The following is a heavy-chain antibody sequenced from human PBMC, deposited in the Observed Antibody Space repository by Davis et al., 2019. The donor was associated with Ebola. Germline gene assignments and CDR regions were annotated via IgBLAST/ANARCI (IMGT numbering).Heavy chain of an antibody. CDR3: ARGALGLLLDYYYGMDV. CDR2: INPNSGGT. Sequence: AASVKVSCKASGYTFTGYYMHWVRQAPGQGLEWMGWINPNSGGTNYSQKFQGRVTITRDTSASTAYMELSSLRSEDTAVYYCARGALGLLLDYYYGMDVWGQGTTVTVSS. CDR1: GYTFTGYY. V-gene: IGHV1-2*02. J-gene: IGHJ6*02. D-gene: IGHD2-15*01.